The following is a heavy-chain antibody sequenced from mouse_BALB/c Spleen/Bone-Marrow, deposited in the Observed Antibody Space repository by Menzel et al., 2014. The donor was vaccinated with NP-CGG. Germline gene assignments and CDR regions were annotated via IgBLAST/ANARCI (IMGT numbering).Heavy chain of an antibody. V-gene: IGHV1-63*01. Sequence: VQLQHSGTELVRPGTSVKISCKASGYAFTNYWLGWVKQRPGHGLEWIGDIYPGSGNTYYNEKFKGKVTLTADKSSSTAYMQLSGLTSEDSAVYFCTRRRSLDYWGQGTTLTVSS. CDR1: GYAFTNYW. CDR2: IYPGSGNT. CDR3: TRRRSLDY. J-gene: IGHJ2*01.